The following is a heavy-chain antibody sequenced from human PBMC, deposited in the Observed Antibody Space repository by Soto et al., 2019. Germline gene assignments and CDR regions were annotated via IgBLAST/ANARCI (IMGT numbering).Heavy chain of an antibody. J-gene: IGHJ6*02. CDR2: IGTAGDT. V-gene: IGHV3-13*01. D-gene: IGHD5-18*01. CDR1: GFTFSSYD. Sequence: EVQLVESGGGLVQPGGSLRLSCAASGFTFSSYDMHWVRQATGKGLEWVSAIGTAGDTYYPGSVKGRFTISRENAKNSLYLQMNSLRPGDTAVYYCARADDTAIAPGLHYYYGMDVWGQGTTVTVSS. CDR3: ARADDTAIAPGLHYYYGMDV.